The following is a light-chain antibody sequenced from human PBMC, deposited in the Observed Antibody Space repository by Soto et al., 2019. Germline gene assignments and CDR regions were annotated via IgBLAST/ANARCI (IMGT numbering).Light chain of an antibody. CDR1: SSNIGADFD. Sequence: QSVLTQPPSVSGAPGQRVTISCTGSSSNIGADFDVHWYQPLPGTAPKLLIYGNSDRPSGVPDRFSGSKPGTSASLAITGVQDDEEGDYYCQSYERSLINYVFGTGSKVSVL. CDR3: QSYERSLINYV. V-gene: IGLV1-40*01. CDR2: GNS. J-gene: IGLJ1*01.